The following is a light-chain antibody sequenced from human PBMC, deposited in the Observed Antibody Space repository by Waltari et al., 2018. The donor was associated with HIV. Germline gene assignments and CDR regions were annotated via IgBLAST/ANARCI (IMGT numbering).Light chain of an antibody. CDR3: CSYAGSNTYL. CDR1: SSDVGSYNY. CDR2: EVS. V-gene: IGLV2-23*02. J-gene: IGLJ1*01. Sequence: QSALTQPASVSGFPGQSITISCTGSSSDVGSYNYVSWYQQHPGKAPKLLIYEVSKRPSGVSTRFSGSKSGNTASLTISGLQAEDEADYYCCSYAGSNTYLFGTGTEVTVL.